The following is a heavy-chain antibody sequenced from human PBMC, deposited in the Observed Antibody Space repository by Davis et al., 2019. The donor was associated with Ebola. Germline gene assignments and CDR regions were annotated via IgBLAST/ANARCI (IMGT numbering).Heavy chain of an antibody. Sequence: SETLSLTCTVSGGSISSGGYYWSWIRQHPGKGLEWIGFIYYSGSTYYNPSLKSRVTISVDTSKNQFSLKLSSVAGADTDVYYCARVLWSQVFDYWGQGTLVTVSS. CDR2: IYYSGST. V-gene: IGHV4-31*03. CDR3: ARVLWSQVFDY. J-gene: IGHJ4*02. CDR1: GGSISSGGYY. D-gene: IGHD3-10*01.